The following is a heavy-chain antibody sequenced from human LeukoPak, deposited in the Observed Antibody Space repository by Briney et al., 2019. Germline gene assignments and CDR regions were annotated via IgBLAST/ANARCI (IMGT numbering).Heavy chain of an antibody. J-gene: IGHJ4*02. CDR2: INASGGGT. CDR1: GYTFTNYY. V-gene: IGHV1-46*01. Sequence: ASVTVSFTASGYTFTNYYIHWVRQAPGQGLEWMGIINASGGGTSYAQKFQGRVTMTRDTSTSTVYMELSSLRSEDTAIYYCARARHYRYSETYDSDYWGQGTLVTVSS. CDR3: ARARHYRYSETYDSDY. D-gene: IGHD1-26*01.